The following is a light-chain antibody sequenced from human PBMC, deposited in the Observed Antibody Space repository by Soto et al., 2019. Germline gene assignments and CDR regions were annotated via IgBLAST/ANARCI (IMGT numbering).Light chain of an antibody. CDR3: QQYGSSPYT. CDR2: DAS. Sequence: EIVLTQSPGTLSLSPGERATLSCRASQSVSSYYLAWYQQKPGQAPRLLIFDASSRATGIPGRFRGSGSGTDFTLTISRLEPEDFAVYYCQQYGSSPYTFGQGTKLEIK. CDR1: QSVSSYY. V-gene: IGKV3-20*01. J-gene: IGKJ2*01.